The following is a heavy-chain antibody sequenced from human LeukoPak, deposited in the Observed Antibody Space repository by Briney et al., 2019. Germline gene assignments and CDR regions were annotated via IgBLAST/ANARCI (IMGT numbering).Heavy chain of an antibody. J-gene: IGHJ1*01. D-gene: IGHD1-26*01. Sequence: GGSLRLSCAASGFTFNSYNMYWVRQAPGKGLEWVSSISSSSSHMFYADSVKGRFSISRDNANNSLYLQMNSLRAEDTAVYYCVRDSGSSYGYYFLHWGQGTLVTVSS. CDR1: GFTFNSYN. CDR2: ISSSSSHM. CDR3: VRDSGSSYGYYFLH. V-gene: IGHV3-21*01.